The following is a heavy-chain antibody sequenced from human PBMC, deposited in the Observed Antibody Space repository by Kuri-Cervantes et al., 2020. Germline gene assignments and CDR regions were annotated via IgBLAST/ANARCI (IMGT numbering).Heavy chain of an antibody. D-gene: IGHD6-19*01. J-gene: IGHJ3*02. CDR2: INHSGST. CDR3: ARVTAVAGNLGDKNAFDI. V-gene: IGHV4-34*01. CDR1: GGSFSGYY. Sequence: SQTLSLTCAVYGGSFSGYYWSWIRQPPGKGLEWIGEINHSGSTNYNPSLKSRVTISVDTSKNQFSLKLSSVTAADTAVYYCARVTAVAGNLGDKNAFDIWGQGTMVTVSS.